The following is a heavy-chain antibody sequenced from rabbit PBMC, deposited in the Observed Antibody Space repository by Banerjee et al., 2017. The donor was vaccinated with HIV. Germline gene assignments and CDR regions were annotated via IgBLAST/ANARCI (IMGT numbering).Heavy chain of an antibody. V-gene: IGHV1S45*01. CDR1: GFTLSSNYY. CDR3: TRGISNSNIRLDL. CDR2: MDTGSSGST. J-gene: IGHJ3*01. Sequence: QEQLEESGGGLVQPEGSLTLTCKASGFTLSSNYYMCWVRQAPGKGLEWIACMDTGSSGSTYCASWAKGRFTISKTSSTTVTLQMTSLTAADTATYFCTRGISNSNIRLDLWGQGTLVTVS.